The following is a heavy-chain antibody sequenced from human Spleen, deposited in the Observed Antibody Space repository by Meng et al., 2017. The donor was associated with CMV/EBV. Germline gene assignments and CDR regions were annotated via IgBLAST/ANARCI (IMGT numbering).Heavy chain of an antibody. Sequence: SVKVSCKASGGTFSSYGISWVRQAPGQGLEWMGGIIPIFGTTDNAQKFLGRVTITTDESTSTAYMELSSLRSEDTAVYYCARVPSGNGYHYYYGMDVWGQGTTVTVS. CDR2: IIPIFGTT. CDR1: GGTFSSYG. D-gene: IGHD3-3*01. J-gene: IGHJ6*02. CDR3: ARVPSGNGYHYYYGMDV. V-gene: IGHV1-69*05.